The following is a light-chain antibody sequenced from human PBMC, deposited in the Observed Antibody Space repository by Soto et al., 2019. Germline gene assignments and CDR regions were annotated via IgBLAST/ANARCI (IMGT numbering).Light chain of an antibody. CDR1: KSNIGNNT. V-gene: IGLV1-44*01. J-gene: IGLJ3*02. Sequence: QSVLTQPPSASGTPGQRVAMSCSGSKSNIGNNTVNWYQQLPVTAPKLLIYSNDQRPSGVPDRFSGSKSGTSASLAISGLLSEDEADYYCATWDDRLNGPVFGGGTKVTVL. CDR3: ATWDDRLNGPV. CDR2: SND.